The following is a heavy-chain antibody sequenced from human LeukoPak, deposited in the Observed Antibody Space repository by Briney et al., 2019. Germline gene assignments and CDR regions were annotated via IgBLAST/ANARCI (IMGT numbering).Heavy chain of an antibody. D-gene: IGHD6-19*01. CDR3: AVAGTV. V-gene: IGHV1-18*01. Sequence: GASVKVSCKASGYTFTTYAMHWVRQAPGQRLEWMGWISAYNGNTNYAQKLQGRVTMTTDTSTSTAYMELRSLRSDDTAVYYCAVAGTVWGQGTLVTVSS. CDR1: GYTFTTYA. J-gene: IGHJ4*02. CDR2: ISAYNGNT.